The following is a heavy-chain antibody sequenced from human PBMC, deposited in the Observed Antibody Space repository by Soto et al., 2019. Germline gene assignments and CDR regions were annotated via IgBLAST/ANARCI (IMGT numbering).Heavy chain of an antibody. J-gene: IGHJ4*02. CDR2: ISYDGSNK. V-gene: IGHV3-30*18. CDR1: GFTFSSYG. Sequence: QVQLVESGGGVVQPGRSLRLSYAASGFTFSSYGMHWVRQAPGKGLEWVAVISYDGSNKYYADSVKGRFTISRDNSKNTLYLQMNSLRAEDTAVYYCAKCRGRYQLLSSFDYWGQGTLVTVSS. CDR3: AKCRGRYQLLSSFDY. D-gene: IGHD2-2*01.